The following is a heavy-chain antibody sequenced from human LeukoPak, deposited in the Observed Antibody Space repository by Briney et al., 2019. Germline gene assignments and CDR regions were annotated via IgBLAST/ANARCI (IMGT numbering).Heavy chain of an antibody. Sequence: PSETLSLTCAVSGDSISTSTWWNLVRQPPGKGLEWIGEIYHSGSTNRNPSLKSRVTISVDKTKNQFSLKLSSVTAADTAMYYCARGHNENNYKSTIDVWGEGTMVTVSS. J-gene: IGHJ3*01. V-gene: IGHV4-4*02. CDR3: ARGHNENNYKSTIDV. CDR2: IYHSGST. CDR1: GDSISTSTW. D-gene: IGHD1/OR15-1a*01.